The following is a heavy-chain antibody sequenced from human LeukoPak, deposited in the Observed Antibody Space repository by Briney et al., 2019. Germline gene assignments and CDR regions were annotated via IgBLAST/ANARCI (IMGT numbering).Heavy chain of an antibody. CDR3: ATKGYSSSWYYNYFDY. Sequence: GGSLRLSCAASGFTFSSYAMSWVRQAPGKGLEWVAAISGSGGSTYYADSVKGRFTISRDNSKNTLYLQMNSLRAEDTAVYYCATKGYSSSWYYNYFDYWGQGTLVTVSS. CDR1: GFTFSSYA. V-gene: IGHV3-23*01. CDR2: ISGSGGST. D-gene: IGHD6-13*01. J-gene: IGHJ4*02.